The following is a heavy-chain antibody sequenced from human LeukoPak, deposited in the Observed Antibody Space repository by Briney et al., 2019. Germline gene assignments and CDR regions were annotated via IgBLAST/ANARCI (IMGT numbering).Heavy chain of an antibody. CDR1: GGSISSTTYY. CDR3: ARSGYVWGSYRPSGGHYFDY. Sequence: SETLSLTCTVSGGSISSTTYYWGWIRQHPGKGLEWIGYIYYSGSTYYNPSLKSRVTISVDTSKNQFSLKLSSVTAADTAVYYCARSGYVWGSYRPSGGHYFDYWGQGTLVTVSS. CDR2: IYYSGST. D-gene: IGHD3-16*02. V-gene: IGHV4-31*03. J-gene: IGHJ4*02.